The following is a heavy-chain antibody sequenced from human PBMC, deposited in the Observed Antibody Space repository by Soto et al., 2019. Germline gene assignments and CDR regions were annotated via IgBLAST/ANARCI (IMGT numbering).Heavy chain of an antibody. V-gene: IGHV4-30-4*01. CDR1: GGSISSGDYY. D-gene: IGHD6-13*01. CDR3: AREGIAAAVDY. Sequence: SETLSLTXTVSGGSISSGDYYWSWIRQPPGKGLEWIGYIYYSGSTYYNPSLKSRVTISVDKSKNQFSLKLSSVTAADTAVYYCAREGIAAAVDYWGQGTLVTVSS. J-gene: IGHJ4*02. CDR2: IYYSGST.